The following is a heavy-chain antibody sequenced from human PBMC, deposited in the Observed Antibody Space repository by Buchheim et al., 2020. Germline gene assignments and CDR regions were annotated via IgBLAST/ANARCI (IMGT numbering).Heavy chain of an antibody. Sequence: QVQLQESGPGQVKPSETLSLTCTVSGGSISPHCWTWIRQSPGKGLEWIGFIYYNGNTNYNPSLKSRVTMSIDTSNNQVYLRLSSVTAADTAVYYCARGMEGAARSAQVDWGQGTL. CDR2: IYYNGNT. D-gene: IGHD6-6*01. J-gene: IGHJ4*02. CDR1: GGSISPHC. CDR3: ARGMEGAARSAQVD. V-gene: IGHV4-59*11.